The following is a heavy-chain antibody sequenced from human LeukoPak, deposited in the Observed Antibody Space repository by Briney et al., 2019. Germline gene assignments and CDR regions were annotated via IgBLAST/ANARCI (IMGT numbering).Heavy chain of an antibody. D-gene: IGHD3-3*01. Sequence: SVKVSCKASGGTFSSYAISWVRQAPGQGLEWMGGIIPIFGTANYAQKFQGRVTITADESTSTAYMELSSLRSEDTAVYYYAGGSITIFGVVTNAYYYYYYMDVWGKGTTVTVSS. CDR3: AGGSITIFGVVTNAYYYYYYMDV. J-gene: IGHJ6*03. CDR1: GGTFSSYA. V-gene: IGHV1-69*13. CDR2: IIPIFGTA.